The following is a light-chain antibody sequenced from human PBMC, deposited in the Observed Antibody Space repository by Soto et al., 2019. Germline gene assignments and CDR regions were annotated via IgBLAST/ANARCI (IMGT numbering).Light chain of an antibody. Sequence: QSVLTQPRSVSGSPGQSVTISCTGTSSDVGGYNYVSWYQQHPDKAPKPMIYDVSKRPSGVPDRFSGSKSGNTASLTISGLQAEDEADYYCCSYAGSYSYVFGTGTKVTVL. J-gene: IGLJ1*01. CDR1: SSDVGGYNY. CDR3: CSYAGSYSYV. V-gene: IGLV2-11*01. CDR2: DVS.